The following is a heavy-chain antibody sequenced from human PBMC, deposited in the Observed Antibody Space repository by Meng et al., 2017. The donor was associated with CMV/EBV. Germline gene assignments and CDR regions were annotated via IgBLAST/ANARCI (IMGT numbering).Heavy chain of an antibody. D-gene: IGHD2-21*01. CDR1: GFTFSSYA. V-gene: IGHV3-30*04. CDR3: ARRGSIHGWFDP. Sequence: GESLKISCAASGFTFSSYAMHWVRQAPGKGLEWVAVISYDGSNKYYADSVKGRFTISRDNSKNTLYLQMNSLRAEDTAVYYCARRGSIHGWFDPWGQGTLVTVSS. CDR2: ISYDGSNK. J-gene: IGHJ5*02.